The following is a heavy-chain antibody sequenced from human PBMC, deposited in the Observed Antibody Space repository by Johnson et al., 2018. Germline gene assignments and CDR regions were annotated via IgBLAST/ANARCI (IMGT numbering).Heavy chain of an antibody. V-gene: IGHV4-59*01. CDR3: ARDITMVRGVISYSGMDV. Sequence: QVQLQESGPGLVKPSETXSLNCTVSGGSISSYYWSWIRQPPGKGPEGIGYISYSGSTNYNPSLQSRVTIPVDTSTNQFSLKLSSVPAADTAVYYCARDITMVRGVISYSGMDVWGHGTTVIVSS. D-gene: IGHD3-10*01. CDR1: GGSISSYY. J-gene: IGHJ6*02. CDR2: ISYSGST.